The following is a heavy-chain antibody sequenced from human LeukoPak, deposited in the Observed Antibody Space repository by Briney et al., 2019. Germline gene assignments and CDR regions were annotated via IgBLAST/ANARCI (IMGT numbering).Heavy chain of an antibody. D-gene: IGHD1-26*01. CDR1: GFTFRNAW. V-gene: IGHV3-15*01. CDR2: IKTKTDGGTT. CDR3: AKDASRGSYYYYMDV. J-gene: IGHJ6*03. Sequence: GGSLRLSCAASGFTFRNAWMSWVRQAPGKGLEWVGRIKTKTDGGTTDYAAPVKGRFTISRDDYTLNLQMNSLKTEDTAVYYCAKDASRGSYYYYMDVWGKGTTVTVSS.